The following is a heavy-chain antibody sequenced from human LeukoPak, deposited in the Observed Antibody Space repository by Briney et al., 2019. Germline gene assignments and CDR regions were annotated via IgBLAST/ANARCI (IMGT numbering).Heavy chain of an antibody. D-gene: IGHD3-16*02. V-gene: IGHV3-23*01. Sequence: SGGSLRLSCAASGFAFSSYAMSWVRQAPGKGLEWVSAISGSGGSTYYADSVKGRFTISRDNSKNTLYLQMNSLRAEDTAVYYCAKSVRLGELSFSFDYWGQGTLVTVSS. J-gene: IGHJ4*02. CDR1: GFAFSSYA. CDR2: ISGSGGST. CDR3: AKSVRLGELSFSFDY.